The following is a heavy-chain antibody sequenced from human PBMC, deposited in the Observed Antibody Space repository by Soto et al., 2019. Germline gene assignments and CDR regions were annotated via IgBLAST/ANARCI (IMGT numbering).Heavy chain of an antibody. D-gene: IGHD3-22*01. V-gene: IGHV3-30-3*01. Sequence: PGGSLRLSCAASGFTLSSYAMHWVRQAPGKGLEWVAVISYDGSNKYYADSVKGRFTISRDSSENTRYVKMTSLRAEDTAVYYCARDWYYDSIGYYFHPYYYYYYYVMDVWGQGTTVTVSS. CDR3: ARDWYYDSIGYYFHPYYYYYYYVMDV. CDR1: GFTLSSYA. J-gene: IGHJ6*02. CDR2: ISYDGSNK.